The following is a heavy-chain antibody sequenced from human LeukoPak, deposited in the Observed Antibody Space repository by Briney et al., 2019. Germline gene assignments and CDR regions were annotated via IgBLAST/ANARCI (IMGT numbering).Heavy chain of an antibody. Sequence: ALVKVSCKASGYTFTGYYMHWVRQAPGQGLEWMGWINPNSGGTNYAQKFQGRVTMTRDTSISTAYMELSRLRSDDTAVYYCAREYSSGWYWFDPWGQGTLVTVSS. CDR2: INPNSGGT. CDR1: GYTFTGYY. D-gene: IGHD6-19*01. V-gene: IGHV1-2*02. J-gene: IGHJ5*02. CDR3: AREYSSGWYWFDP.